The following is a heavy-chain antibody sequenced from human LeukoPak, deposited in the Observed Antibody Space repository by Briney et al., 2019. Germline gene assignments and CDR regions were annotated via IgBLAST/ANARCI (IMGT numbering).Heavy chain of an antibody. Sequence: SGGSLRLSCAASGLTFSRYWMHWVRQAPGKGLVWVSRINSDGSSTSYADSVKGRFTISRDNAKNTLYLQVNSLTAEDTAMYYCARDTNHAFDIWGQGTMVTVSS. CDR1: GLTFSRYW. CDR3: ARDTNHAFDI. J-gene: IGHJ3*02. V-gene: IGHV3-74*01. D-gene: IGHD2-8*01. CDR2: INSDGSST.